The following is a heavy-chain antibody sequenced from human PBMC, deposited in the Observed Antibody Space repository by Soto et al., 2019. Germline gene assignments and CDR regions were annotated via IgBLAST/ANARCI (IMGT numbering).Heavy chain of an antibody. CDR2: IYHTGST. V-gene: IGHV4-59*01. Sequence: SETLSLTCAVSGGSISSYYWSWIRQPPGKGLEWIGNIYHTGSTNYNPSLKSRVTISVDTSKNRFSLKVTSVTAADTAVYYCARGPNYDFWSGYFRGWGQGTLVTVSS. CDR3: ARGPNYDFWSGYFRG. J-gene: IGHJ4*02. CDR1: GGSISSYY. D-gene: IGHD3-3*01.